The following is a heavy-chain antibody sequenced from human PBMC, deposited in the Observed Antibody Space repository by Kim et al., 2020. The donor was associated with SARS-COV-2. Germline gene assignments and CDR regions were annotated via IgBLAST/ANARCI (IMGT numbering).Heavy chain of an antibody. V-gene: IGHV1-18*01. D-gene: IGHD3-10*01. J-gene: IGHJ4*02. CDR3: ARDRGVHYGSGSYGDY. CDR2: ISAYNGDT. CDR1: GYTFTSYG. Sequence: ASVKVSCKASGYTFTSYGISWVRQAPGQGLEWMGWISAYNGDTNYAQMLQGRVTMTTDTSTSTAYMELRSLRSDDTAVYYCARDRGVHYGSGSYGDYWGQGTLVTVSS.